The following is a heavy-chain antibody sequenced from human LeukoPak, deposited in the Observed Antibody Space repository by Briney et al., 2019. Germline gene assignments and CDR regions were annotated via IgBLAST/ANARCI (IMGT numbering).Heavy chain of an antibody. Sequence: ASVKVSCKASGHTFTSYGISWVRQAPGQGLEWMGWISAYNGNTNYAQKLQGRVTMTTDTSTSTAYMELRSLRSDDTAVYYCARTVGYCSGGSCYGWFDPWGQGTLVTVSS. CDR1: GHTFTSYG. CDR2: ISAYNGNT. CDR3: ARTVGYCSGGSCYGWFDP. V-gene: IGHV1-18*01. D-gene: IGHD2-15*01. J-gene: IGHJ5*02.